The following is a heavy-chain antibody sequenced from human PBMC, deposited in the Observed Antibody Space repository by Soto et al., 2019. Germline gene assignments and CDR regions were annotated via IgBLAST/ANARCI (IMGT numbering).Heavy chain of an antibody. Sequence: QVQLVESGGGVVQPGRSLRLSCAASGFTFSSYAMHWVRQAPGKGLEWVAVISYDGSNKYYADSVKGRFTISRDNSKNTLYLQKNSLRAEDTAVYYCARGVECLAYYFDYWGQGTLVTVSS. CDR3: ARGVECLAYYFDY. CDR2: ISYDGSNK. J-gene: IGHJ4*02. CDR1: GFTFSSYA. D-gene: IGHD3-3*01. V-gene: IGHV3-30-3*01.